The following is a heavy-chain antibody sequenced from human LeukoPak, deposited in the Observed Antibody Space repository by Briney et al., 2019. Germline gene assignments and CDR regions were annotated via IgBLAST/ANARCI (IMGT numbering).Heavy chain of an antibody. V-gene: IGHV2-5*02. CDR2: IYWDDDK. D-gene: IGHD3-22*01. J-gene: IGHJ4*02. CDR1: GFSLSTSGVG. Sequence: SGPTLVKPTQTLTLTCTFSGFSLSTSGVGVGWIHQPPGKALEWLALIYWDDDKRYSPSLKSRLTITKDTSKNQVVLTMTNMDPVETATYYCAHLYYYDSSGYYPFDYWGQGTLVTVSS. CDR3: AHLYYYDSSGYYPFDY.